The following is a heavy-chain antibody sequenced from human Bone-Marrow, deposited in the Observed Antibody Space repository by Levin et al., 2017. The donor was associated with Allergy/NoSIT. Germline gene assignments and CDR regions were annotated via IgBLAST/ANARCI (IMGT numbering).Heavy chain of an antibody. Sequence: PGGSLRLSCAASGFSFSSYWMSWVRQAPGKGLEWVANIKHDGSDKYYAPSVEGRFTISRDNAKNTLYLEMNSLRAEDTAVYYCAAGGQLVFYYYYGMDVWGQGTTVNVSS. J-gene: IGHJ6*02. D-gene: IGHD2-8*02. CDR3: AAGGQLVFYYYYGMDV. V-gene: IGHV3-7*01. CDR1: GFSFSSYW. CDR2: IKHDGSDK.